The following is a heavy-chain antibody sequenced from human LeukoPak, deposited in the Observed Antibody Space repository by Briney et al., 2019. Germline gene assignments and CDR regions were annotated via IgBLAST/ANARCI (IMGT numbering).Heavy chain of an antibody. V-gene: IGHV1-18*04. Sequence: GASVKVSCKASGYTFTSYGISWVRQAPGQGLEWMGWISAYNGNTNYAQKLQGRVTMTTDTSTSTAYMELRSLRSDDTAVYYCARVENVQYYGSGSYYYFDYWGQGTLVTVSS. CDR3: ARVENVQYYGSGSYYYFDY. CDR1: GYTFTSYG. CDR2: ISAYNGNT. D-gene: IGHD3-10*01. J-gene: IGHJ4*02.